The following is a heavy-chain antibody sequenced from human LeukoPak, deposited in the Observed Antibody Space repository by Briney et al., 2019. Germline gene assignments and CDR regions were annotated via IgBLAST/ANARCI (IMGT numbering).Heavy chain of an antibody. CDR1: ADSSSSDY. D-gene: IGHD2-15*01. J-gene: IGHJ4*02. V-gene: IGHV4-59*13. CDR2: IYYSGST. Sequence: SETLSLTCTVSADSSSSDYWSWIRQPPGKGLEWIGYIYYSGSTNYNPSLKSRVTISVDTSKNQFSLRLSSVTAADTAFYYCARMTTGCSGGTCYYLIDYWGQGTLVTVS. CDR3: ARMTTGCSGGTCYYLIDY.